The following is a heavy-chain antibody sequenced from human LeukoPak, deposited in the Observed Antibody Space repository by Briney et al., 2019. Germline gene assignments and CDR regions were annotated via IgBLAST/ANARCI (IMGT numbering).Heavy chain of an antibody. CDR3: ARYSGSQPIDY. V-gene: IGHV4-39*01. CDR1: GGSFSSSSYY. CDR2: IFYSGST. D-gene: IGHD1-26*01. J-gene: IGHJ4*02. Sequence: SETLSLTCTVSGGSFSSSSYYWGWIRQPPGKGFEWIGRIFYSGSTYYNPSLKSRVTISVDTSKNQFSLKLSSVTAADTAVYYCARYSGSQPIDYWGQETLVTVSS.